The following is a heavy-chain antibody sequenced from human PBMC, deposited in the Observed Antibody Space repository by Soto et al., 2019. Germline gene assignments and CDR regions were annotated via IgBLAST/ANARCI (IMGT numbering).Heavy chain of an antibody. CDR1: GGSVRSGDYY. J-gene: IGHJ4*02. CDR2: IYNNGGT. Sequence: SETLSLSCTVSGGSVRSGDYYWGWIRQPPGKGLEWIGNIYNNGGTKYNPSLKSRVTISVDTSKNQFSLKLSSVTAADTAVYYCARDRKGAGPNIDYWGQGTLVTVSS. D-gene: IGHD1-26*01. CDR3: ARDRKGAGPNIDY. V-gene: IGHV4-61*08.